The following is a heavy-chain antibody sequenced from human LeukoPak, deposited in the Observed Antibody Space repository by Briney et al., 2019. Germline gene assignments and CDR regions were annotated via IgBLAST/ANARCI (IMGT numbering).Heavy chain of an antibody. D-gene: IGHD3-16*02. CDR1: GLTVSSTY. V-gene: IGHV3-66*01. CDR3: ARYLSYGVDY. CDR2: IYSDGST. J-gene: IGHJ4*02. Sequence: GGSLRLSCAASGLTVSSTYMSWVRQAPGKGLEWVTVIYSDGSTYYADSVKGRFTISRDNSKNTLYLQMNSLRAEDTAVYYCARYLSYGVDYWGQGTLVTVSS.